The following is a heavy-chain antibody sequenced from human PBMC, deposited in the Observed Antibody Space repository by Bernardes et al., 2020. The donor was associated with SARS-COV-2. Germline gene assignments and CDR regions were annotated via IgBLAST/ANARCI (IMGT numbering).Heavy chain of an antibody. D-gene: IGHD6-6*01. V-gene: IGHV3-7*03. J-gene: IGHJ4*02. CDR1: GFTFRRYW. CDR3: VRDPIAARPIFDY. Sequence: WGSLRLSCAASGFTFRRYWMSWVRQAPGKGLEWVANINQDGSEMYYLDSVKGRFTISRDNAENSLSLQMNSLRAEDTAVYYCVRDPIAARPIFDYWDQGTLVTVSS. CDR2: INQDGSEM.